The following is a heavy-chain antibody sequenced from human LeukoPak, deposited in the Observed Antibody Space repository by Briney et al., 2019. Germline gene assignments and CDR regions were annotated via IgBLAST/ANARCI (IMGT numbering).Heavy chain of an antibody. J-gene: IGHJ6*03. CDR3: ARDPYSGHYGNDYYYYMDV. Sequence: NPGGSLRLSCAASRFTFSSYGMHWVRQAPGKRLEWVSSITSSSSYAFYADSVKGRFTISRDNAKSSLYLQMNNLRAEDTAVYYCARDPYSGHYGNDYYYYMDVWGKGTTVTISS. D-gene: IGHD5-12*01. CDR2: ITSSSSYA. CDR1: RFTFSSYG. V-gene: IGHV3-21*01.